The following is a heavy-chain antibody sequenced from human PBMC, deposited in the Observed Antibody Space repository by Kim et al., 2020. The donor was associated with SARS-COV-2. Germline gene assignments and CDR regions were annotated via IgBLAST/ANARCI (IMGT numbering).Heavy chain of an antibody. CDR1: GFTFSNYG. Sequence: GGSLRLSCAASGFTFSNYGMHWVRQAPGKGLEWVAVISYDGTDQHYGDSVKGRFTISRDNSKNTLSLQMNSLRADDTAIYYCAKEGRSSRAGGGCWFDPWGQGTLVTVSS. CDR3: AKEGRSSRAGGGCWFDP. J-gene: IGHJ5*02. D-gene: IGHD6-13*01. CDR2: ISYDGTDQ. V-gene: IGHV3-30*18.